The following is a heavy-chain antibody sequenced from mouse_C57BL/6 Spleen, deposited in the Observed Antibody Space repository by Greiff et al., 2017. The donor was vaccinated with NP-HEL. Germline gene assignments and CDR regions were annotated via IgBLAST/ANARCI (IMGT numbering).Heavy chain of an antibody. D-gene: IGHD2-1*01. CDR3: TRGGYGNYVLYYAMDY. CDR1: GYTFTDYE. V-gene: IGHV1-15*01. Sequence: VKLQQSGAELVRPGASVTLSCKASGYTFTDYEMHWVKQTPVHGLEWIGAIDPETGGTAYNQKFKGKAILTADKSSSTAYMELRSLTSEDSAVYYCTRGGYGNYVLYYAMDYWGQGTSVTVSS. CDR2: IDPETGGT. J-gene: IGHJ4*01.